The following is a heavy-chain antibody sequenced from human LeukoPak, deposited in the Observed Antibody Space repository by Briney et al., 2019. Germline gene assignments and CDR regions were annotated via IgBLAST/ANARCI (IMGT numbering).Heavy chain of an antibody. J-gene: IGHJ6*03. D-gene: IGHD2-15*01. Sequence: PSETLSLTCAVYGGSLSAYYWTWIRQPPGKGLEWIGEINHGGSTNYNPSLKSRVTISIDTSKNQFSLKLSSVTAADTAVYYCARVRRYCSGGSCYSGVAYYYMDVWGKGTTVTVSS. V-gene: IGHV4-34*01. CDR3: ARVRRYCSGGSCYSGVAYYYMDV. CDR2: INHGGST. CDR1: GGSLSAYY.